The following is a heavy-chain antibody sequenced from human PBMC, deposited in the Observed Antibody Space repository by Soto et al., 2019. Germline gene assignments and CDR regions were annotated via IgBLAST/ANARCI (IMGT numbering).Heavy chain of an antibody. D-gene: IGHD1-26*01. Sequence: EVQLLESGGGLVQPGGSLRLSCAASGFTFSSYAMRWVRQALVKGLEWVSAISGSGDSTYYADSVKGRFTISRDNSKNTLYLQMNSLRAEDTAVYYCARRGSGSYYDSWGQGTLVTVSS. V-gene: IGHV3-23*01. CDR3: ARRGSGSYYDS. J-gene: IGHJ4*02. CDR2: ISGSGDST. CDR1: GFTFSSYA.